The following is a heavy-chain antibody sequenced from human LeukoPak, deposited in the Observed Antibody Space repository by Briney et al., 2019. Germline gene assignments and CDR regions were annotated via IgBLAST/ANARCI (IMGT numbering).Heavy chain of an antibody. CDR3: ARGQGKFYSGSYYVPNYYFDY. CDR2: ISAYNGNT. V-gene: IGHV1-18*01. J-gene: IGHJ4*02. CDR1: GYTFTSYG. Sequence: ASVKVSCKASGYTFTSYGISWVRQAPGQGLEWMGWISAYNGNTNYAQKLQGRVTMTTDTSTSTAYMELRSLRSDDTAVYYCARGQGKFYSGSYYVPNYYFDYWGQGTLVTVSS. D-gene: IGHD1-26*01.